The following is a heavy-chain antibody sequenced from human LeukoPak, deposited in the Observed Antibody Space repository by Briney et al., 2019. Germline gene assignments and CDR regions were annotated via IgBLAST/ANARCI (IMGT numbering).Heavy chain of an antibody. V-gene: IGHV4-39*07. D-gene: IGHD3-10*01. CDR1: GDSISSSSYF. CDR3: ARDNPYGSGTDY. Sequence: SETLSLTCNVSGDSISSSSYFWGWIRQPPGKGLEWIGSIYFSGRTYYNMSLKSRVIISIDTSKNQFSLKVNSVTAADTAVYYCARDNPYGSGTDYWGQGSLVTVSS. CDR2: IYFSGRT. J-gene: IGHJ4*02.